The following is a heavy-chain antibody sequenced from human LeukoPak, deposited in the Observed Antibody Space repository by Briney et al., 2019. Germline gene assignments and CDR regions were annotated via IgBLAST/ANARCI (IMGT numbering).Heavy chain of an antibody. Sequence: PSETLSLTCTVSGGSISSYYWSWIRQPPGKGLEWIGYIYYSGSTNYNPSLKSRVTLSVDTSKNQFSLKLSSVTAADTAVYYCARGPVSRYGMDVWGQGTTVTVSS. CDR1: GGSISSYY. V-gene: IGHV4-59*01. J-gene: IGHJ6*02. CDR2: IYYSGST. CDR3: ARGPVSRYGMDV. D-gene: IGHD1-14*01.